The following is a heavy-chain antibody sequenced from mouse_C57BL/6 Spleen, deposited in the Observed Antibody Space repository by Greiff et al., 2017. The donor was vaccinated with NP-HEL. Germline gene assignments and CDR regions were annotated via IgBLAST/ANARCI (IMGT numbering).Heavy chain of an antibody. V-gene: IGHV3-6*01. J-gene: IGHJ3*01. CDR3: ARDSNYEGLAY. CDR1: GYSITSGYY. Sequence: EVQLVESGPGLVKPSQSLSLTCSVTGYSITSGYYWNWIRQFPGNKLEWMGYISYDGSNNYIPSLKNRISITRDTSKNQFFLKLNSVTTEDTATYYCARDSNYEGLAYWGQGTLVTVSA. D-gene: IGHD2-5*01. CDR2: ISYDGSN.